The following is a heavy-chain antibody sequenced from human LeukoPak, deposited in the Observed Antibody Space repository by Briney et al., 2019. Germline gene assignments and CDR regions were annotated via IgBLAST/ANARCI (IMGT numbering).Heavy chain of an antibody. CDR1: GFTFSSYA. CDR2: IPYDGSNK. D-gene: IGHD3-10*01. V-gene: IGHV3-30-3*01. CDR3: ARDSSGSGSYPTLDY. Sequence: GGSLRLSCAASGFTFSSYAMHWVRQAPGKGLEWVAVIPYDGSNKYYADSVKGRFTISRDNSKNTLYLQMNSLRAEDTAVYYCARDSSGSGSYPTLDYWGQGTLVTVSS. J-gene: IGHJ4*02.